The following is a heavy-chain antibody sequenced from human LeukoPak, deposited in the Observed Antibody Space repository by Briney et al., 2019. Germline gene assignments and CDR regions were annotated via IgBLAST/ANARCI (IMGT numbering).Heavy chain of an antibody. CDR1: GGSISSYY. D-gene: IGHD1-26*01. Sequence: SETLSLTCTVSGGSISSYYGMWLRQPPGKEGEWSGRIYYSGSTNYNPSLKSRVTISVDTSKNQFSLKLTSVTAADTAVYYCASGSYSFYYMDVWGKGTTVTVSS. J-gene: IGHJ6*03. CDR3: ASGSYSFYYMDV. V-gene: IGHV4-59*01. CDR2: IYYSGST.